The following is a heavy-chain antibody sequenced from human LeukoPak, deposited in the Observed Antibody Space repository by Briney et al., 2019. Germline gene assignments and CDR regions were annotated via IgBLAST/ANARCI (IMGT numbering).Heavy chain of an antibody. V-gene: IGHV3-33*01. D-gene: IGHD6-25*01. CDR1: GFTLSSFG. Sequence: PGGSLRLSCAASGFTLSSFGMVWVRQAPGKGLEWVTLMWYDGRNKYYADSVKGRFTISRDNSKNTVYLQMNSLRDEDTAVYYCARDLSATYYFDFWGQGTPVTVSS. CDR2: MWYDGRNK. J-gene: IGHJ4*02. CDR3: ARDLSATYYFDF.